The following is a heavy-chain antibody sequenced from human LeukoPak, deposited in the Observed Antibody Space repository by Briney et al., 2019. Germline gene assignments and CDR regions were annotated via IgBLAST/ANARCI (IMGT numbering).Heavy chain of an antibody. CDR3: ARGGASSIWFDP. Sequence: SETLSLTCTASGDSISSYYWSWIRQPPGKGLEWIGFIYSSGTTNYNPSLKSRVSISVDTSKNQFSLNVSSVTAADTAVYYCARGGASSIWFDPWGQGTLVTVSS. D-gene: IGHD6-13*01. V-gene: IGHV4-59*01. CDR1: GDSISSYY. J-gene: IGHJ5*02. CDR2: IYSSGTT.